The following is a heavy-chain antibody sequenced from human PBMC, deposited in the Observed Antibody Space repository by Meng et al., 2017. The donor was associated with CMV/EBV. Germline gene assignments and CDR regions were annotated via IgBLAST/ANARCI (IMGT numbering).Heavy chain of an antibody. CDR2: IRSSGSTI. Sequence: GGSLRLSCAGSGFTFSTYEMNWVRQAPGKGLEWLSYIRSSGSTIYYADSVKGRFTISRDNAKNSLYLQMNSLRADETAVYYCARTGGISMIVGGGDYWGQGTLVTVSS. CDR1: GFTFSTYE. CDR3: ARTGGISMIVGGGDY. J-gene: IGHJ4*02. V-gene: IGHV3-48*03. D-gene: IGHD3-22*01.